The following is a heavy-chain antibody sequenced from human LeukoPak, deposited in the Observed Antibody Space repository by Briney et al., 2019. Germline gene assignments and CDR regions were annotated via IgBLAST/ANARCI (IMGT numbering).Heavy chain of an antibody. D-gene: IGHD3-10*01. CDR2: ISSSSTI. V-gene: IGHV3-48*01. CDR3: ASTRGMPGTTRGYFDY. Sequence: GGSLRLSCAASGFTFSSYSMNWVRQAPGKGLEWVSYISSSSTIYYADSVKGRFTISRDNAKNSLYLQMNSLRAEDTAVYYCASTRGMPGTTRGYFDYWGQGTLVTVSS. J-gene: IGHJ4*02. CDR1: GFTFSSYS.